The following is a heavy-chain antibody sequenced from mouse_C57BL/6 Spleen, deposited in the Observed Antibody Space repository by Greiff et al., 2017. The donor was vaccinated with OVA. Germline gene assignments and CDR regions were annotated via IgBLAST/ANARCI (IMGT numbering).Heavy chain of an antibody. J-gene: IGHJ2*01. CDR3: ARRGDYDLYYFDY. Sequence: QVQLQQPGAELVRPGSSVKLSCKASGYTFTSYWMHWVKQRPIQGLEWIGNIDPSDSETHYNQKFKDKATLTVDKSSSTAYMQLSSLTSEDSAVYYCARRGDYDLYYFDYWGQGTTLTVSS. D-gene: IGHD2-4*01. CDR2: IDPSDSET. CDR1: GYTFTSYW. V-gene: IGHV1-52*01.